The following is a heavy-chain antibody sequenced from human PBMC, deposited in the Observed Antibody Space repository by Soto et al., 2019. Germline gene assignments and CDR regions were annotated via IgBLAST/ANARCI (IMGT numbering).Heavy chain of an antibody. CDR1: GFTFSTSA. CDR2: ISQSGDST. CDR3: ARLWVGSSSNRYFDC. D-gene: IGHD6-6*01. J-gene: IGHJ4*02. Sequence: GGSLRLSCAASGFTFSTSAMGWVRLAPGKGLERVSAISQSGDSTYYADSVKGRLTISRDISKNTLFLQLNSLRAEDTAIYYCARLWVGSSSNRYFDCWGKGTQVTVSS. V-gene: IGHV3-23*01.